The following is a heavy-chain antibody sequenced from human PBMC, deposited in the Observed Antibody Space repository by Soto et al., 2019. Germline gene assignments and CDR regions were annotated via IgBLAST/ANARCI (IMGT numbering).Heavy chain of an antibody. D-gene: IGHD3-10*01. J-gene: IGHJ4*02. CDR3: AKPVAPMVRGVIVPFDY. V-gene: IGHV3-23*01. CDR1: GFTFSSYA. Sequence: PGGSLRLSCAASGFTFSSYAMSWVRQAPGKGLEWVSAISGSGGSTYYADSVKGRFTISRDNSKNTLYLQMNSLRAEDTAVYYCAKPVAPMVRGVIVPFDYWGQGTLVTVSS. CDR2: ISGSGGST.